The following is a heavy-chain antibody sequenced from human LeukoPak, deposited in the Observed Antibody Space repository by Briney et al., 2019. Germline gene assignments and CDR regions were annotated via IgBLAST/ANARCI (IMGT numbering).Heavy chain of an antibody. CDR2: ISWNSGSI. Sequence: QPGRSLRLSCAASGFTFDDYAMHWVRQAPGKGLEWVSGISWNSGSIGYADSVKGRFTISRDNAKNSLYLQMNSLRAEDTALYYCAKASSSWTFAYFDYWGQGTLVTVSS. CDR3: AKASSSWTFAYFDY. J-gene: IGHJ4*02. V-gene: IGHV3-9*01. D-gene: IGHD6-13*01. CDR1: GFTFDDYA.